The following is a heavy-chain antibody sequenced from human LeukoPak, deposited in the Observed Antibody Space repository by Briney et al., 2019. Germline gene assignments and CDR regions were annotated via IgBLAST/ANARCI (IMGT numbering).Heavy chain of an antibody. CDR1: AFTFSSYG. J-gene: IGHJ6*03. CDR3: AKDPCSGGSCYSYYYYYYMDV. V-gene: IGHV3-33*06. Sequence: PGRSLRLSCAASAFTFSSYGMHWVRQAPGKGLEWVAFIWYDGNTKYYADSVKGRFTISRDNSKNTLYLQMNSLRAEDTAVYYCAKDPCSGGSCYSYYYYYYMDVWGKGTTVTVSS. CDR2: IWYDGNTK. D-gene: IGHD2-15*01.